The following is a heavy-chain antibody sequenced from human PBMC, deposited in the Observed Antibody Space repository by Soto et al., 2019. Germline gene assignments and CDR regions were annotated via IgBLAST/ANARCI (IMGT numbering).Heavy chain of an antibody. CDR2: ISAYNGNT. J-gene: IGHJ6*02. Sequence: ASVKVSCKASGYTFTSYGISWVRQAPGQGLEWMGWISAYNGNTNYAQKLQGRVTMTTDTSTSTAYMELRSLRSDDTAVYYCASGLQYCSSTSCQVWGQGTTVTVSS. D-gene: IGHD2-2*01. V-gene: IGHV1-18*04. CDR1: GYTFTSYG. CDR3: ASGLQYCSSTSCQV.